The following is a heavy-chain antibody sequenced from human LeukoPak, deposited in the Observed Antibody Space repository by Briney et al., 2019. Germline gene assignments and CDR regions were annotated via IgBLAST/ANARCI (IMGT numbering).Heavy chain of an antibody. Sequence: PGGSLRLSCAASGFTFSSYAMSWVRQAPGKGLEWVSAISGSGGSTYYADSVKGRFTISRDNSKNTLYLQMNSLRAEDTAVYYCAKGPDYYDSSGYYYWGQGTLVTVSS. CDR1: GFTFSSYA. V-gene: IGHV3-23*01. CDR3: AKGPDYYDSSGYYY. J-gene: IGHJ4*02. CDR2: ISGSGGST. D-gene: IGHD3-22*01.